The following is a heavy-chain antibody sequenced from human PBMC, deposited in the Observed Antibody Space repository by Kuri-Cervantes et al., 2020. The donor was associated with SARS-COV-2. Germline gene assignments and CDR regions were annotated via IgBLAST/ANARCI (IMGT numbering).Heavy chain of an antibody. V-gene: IGHV4-61*02. J-gene: IGHJ6*03. CDR2: IYTSGST. D-gene: IGHD1-26*01. CDR1: GGSISSGGYY. Sequence: SETLSLTCAVSGGSISSGGYYWSWIRQPAGKGLEWIGRIYTSGSTNYNPSLKSRVTMSVDTSKNQFSLKLSSVTAADTAVYYCARDRMWEPNRYYYYYYYMDVWGKGTTVTVSS. CDR3: ARDRMWEPNRYYYYYYYMDV.